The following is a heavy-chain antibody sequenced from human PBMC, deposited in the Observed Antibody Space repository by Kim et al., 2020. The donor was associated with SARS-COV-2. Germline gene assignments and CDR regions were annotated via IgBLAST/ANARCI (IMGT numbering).Heavy chain of an antibody. CDR2: A. CDR3: ARDRDWGYFQH. D-gene: IGHD7-27*01. Sequence: ANDAWEFQGSVTITADESTSTAYMELSRLRAEDTAVYYCARDRDWGYFQHWGQGTLVTVSS. J-gene: IGHJ1*01. V-gene: IGHV1-69*01.